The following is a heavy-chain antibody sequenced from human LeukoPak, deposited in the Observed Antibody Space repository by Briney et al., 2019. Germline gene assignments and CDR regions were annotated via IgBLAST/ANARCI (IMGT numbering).Heavy chain of an antibody. J-gene: IGHJ6*02. CDR2: ISAYNGNT. D-gene: IGHD3-9*01. Sequence: ASVKVSCKASGYTFTSYGISWVRQAPGQGLEWMGWISAYNGNTNYAQKLQGRVTMTTDTSTSTAYMELRSLRSDDTAVYYCARGSVLRYFDWLFEWYYYYGMDVWGQGTTVTVSS. V-gene: IGHV1-18*01. CDR3: ARGSVLRYFDWLFEWYYYYGMDV. CDR1: GYTFTSYG.